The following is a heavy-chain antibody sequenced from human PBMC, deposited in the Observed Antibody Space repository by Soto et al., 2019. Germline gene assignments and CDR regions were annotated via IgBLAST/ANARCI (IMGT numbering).Heavy chain of an antibody. CDR2: IDPSDSYT. J-gene: IGHJ6*02. Sequence: LGESLKISCQGSGYSFTSYWISWVRQMPGKGLEWMGRIDPSDSYTNYSPSFQGHVTISADKSISTAYLQWSSLKASDTAMYYCARGGSNYIHYYYYGMDVWGQGTTVTVSS. CDR1: GYSFTSYW. CDR3: ARGGSNYIHYYYYGMDV. V-gene: IGHV5-10-1*01. D-gene: IGHD4-4*01.